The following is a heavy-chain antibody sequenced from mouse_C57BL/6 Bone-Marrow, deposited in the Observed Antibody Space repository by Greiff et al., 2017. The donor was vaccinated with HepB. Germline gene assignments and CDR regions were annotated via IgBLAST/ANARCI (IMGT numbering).Heavy chain of an antibody. V-gene: IGHV2-2*01. Sequence: QVQLKESGPGLVQPSQSLSITCTVSGFSLTSYGVHWVRQSPGKGLEWLGVIWSGGSTDYNAAFISRLSISKDNSKSQVFFKMNSLQADDTAIYYSASLIYRGYFDVWGTGTTVTVSS. D-gene: IGHD1-1*01. CDR2: IWSGGST. CDR1: GFSLTSYG. J-gene: IGHJ1*03. CDR3: ASLIYRGYFDV.